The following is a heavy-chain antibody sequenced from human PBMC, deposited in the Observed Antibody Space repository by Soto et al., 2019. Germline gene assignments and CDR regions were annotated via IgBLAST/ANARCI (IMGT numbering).Heavy chain of an antibody. V-gene: IGHV1-8*01. CDR1: GYTFTSYD. D-gene: IGHD6-19*01. CDR2: MNPNSGNT. CDR3: ARVQAVAGVGAFDI. Sequence: ASVKVSCKASGYTFTSYDINWVRQATGQGLEWMGWMNPNSGNTGYAQKFQGRVTMTRNTSISTAYMELSSLRSEDTAVYYCARVQAVAGVGAFDIWGQGTMVTGSS. J-gene: IGHJ3*02.